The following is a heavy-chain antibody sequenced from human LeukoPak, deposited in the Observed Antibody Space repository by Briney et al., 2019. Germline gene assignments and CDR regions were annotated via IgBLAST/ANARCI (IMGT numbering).Heavy chain of an antibody. J-gene: IGHJ4*02. Sequence: PSETLSLTCAVSGGSISSGGYSWSWIRQPPGKGLEWIGYIYHSGSTYYNPSLKSRVTISVDRSKNQFSLKLSSVIAADTAVYYCARGNDDYGDTVYYFDYWGQGTLVTVSS. CDR1: GGSISSGGYS. CDR2: IYHSGST. D-gene: IGHD4-17*01. CDR3: ARGNDDYGDTVYYFDY. V-gene: IGHV4-30-2*01.